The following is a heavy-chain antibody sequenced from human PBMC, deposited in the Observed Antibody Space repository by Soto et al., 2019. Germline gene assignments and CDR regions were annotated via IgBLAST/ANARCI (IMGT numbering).Heavy chain of an antibody. D-gene: IGHD3-16*01. CDR3: ARDLSFGSLDFDY. CDR2: FWADGRSN. V-gene: IGHV3-33*01. J-gene: IGHJ4*02. Sequence: GGSLRLSCAASGFTFSSYGMHWVRQAPGKGLEWVADFWADGRSNYYADSVKGRFTISRDNSKNTVFLQMNSLRAEDTAVYYCARDLSFGSLDFDYWGRGTLVTVSS. CDR1: GFTFSSYG.